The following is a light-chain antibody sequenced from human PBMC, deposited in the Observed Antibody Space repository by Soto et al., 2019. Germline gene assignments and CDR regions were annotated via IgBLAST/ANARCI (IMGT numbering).Light chain of an antibody. CDR3: SHYGSSIT. Sequence: IVLTQSPGTLSLSPGERATLSCRASQTISNIDLAWYLQKPCQTPRLLIHGATNRVTGIPDRFSGSGSGTDFTLTISRLETEDSAVYYCSHYGSSITVGGETSVE. J-gene: IGKJ4*01. CDR1: QTISNID. V-gene: IGKV3-20*01. CDR2: GAT.